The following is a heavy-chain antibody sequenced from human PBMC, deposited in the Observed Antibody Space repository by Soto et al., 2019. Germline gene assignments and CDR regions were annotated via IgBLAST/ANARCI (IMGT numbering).Heavy chain of an antibody. CDR3: ARRIAVAGMNVLQAFDI. CDR2: IYYSGST. D-gene: IGHD6-19*01. J-gene: IGHJ3*02. CDR1: GGSISSSSYY. Sequence: QLQLQESGPGLVKPSETLSLTCTVSGGSISSSSYYWGWIRQPPGKGLEWIGSIYYSGSTYYNPSLKSRVTISVDTSKNQFSLKLSAVTAADTAAYYCARRIAVAGMNVLQAFDIWGQGTMVTVSS. V-gene: IGHV4-39*01.